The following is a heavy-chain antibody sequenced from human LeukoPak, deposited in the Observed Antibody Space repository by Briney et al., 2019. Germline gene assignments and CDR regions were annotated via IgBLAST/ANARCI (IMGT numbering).Heavy chain of an antibody. V-gene: IGHV4-38-2*02. Sequence: SETLSLTCTVSGYSISSGYYWGWIRQPPGKGLEWIGSIYHSGSTYYNPSLKSRVTISVDTSKNQFSLKLSSVTAADTAVYYCARSNWNYSYFDYWGQGTLVTVSS. CDR1: GYSISSGYY. CDR2: IYHSGST. CDR3: ARSNWNYSYFDY. J-gene: IGHJ4*02. D-gene: IGHD1-7*01.